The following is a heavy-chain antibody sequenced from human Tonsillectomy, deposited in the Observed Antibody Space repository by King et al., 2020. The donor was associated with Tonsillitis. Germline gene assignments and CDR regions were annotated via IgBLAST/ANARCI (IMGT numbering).Heavy chain of an antibody. J-gene: IGHJ6*03. CDR2: IYYSGPT. Sequence: VQLQESGPGLVKPSETLSLTCTVSGASVNNYYWGWVRQPPGKGLEWIGWIYYSGPTTYNPSLKSRVTISVDTSKNQFSLMLSSVTAADTAVYFCARNYLVPVTTTTYYYYMDVWGRGTTVTVSS. V-gene: IGHV4-59*02. D-gene: IGHD1/OR15-1a*01. CDR1: GASVNNYY. CDR3: ARNYLVPVTTTTYYYYMDV.